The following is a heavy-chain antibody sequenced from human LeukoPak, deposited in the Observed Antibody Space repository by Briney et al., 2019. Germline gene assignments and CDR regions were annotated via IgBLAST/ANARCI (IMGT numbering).Heavy chain of an antibody. J-gene: IGHJ4*02. V-gene: IGHV3-23*01. CDR2: ISDDGSGT. Sequence: PGGSLRLSCAASGFSLSSYAMSWARQAPGQGLEWVSTISDDGSGTYYADSVKGRFTTSRDNSKNTLFLQINSLRAEDSAVYYCATDRERDPSVYYLVGGQGTLITVSS. CDR3: ATDRERDPSVYYLV. D-gene: IGHD3-22*01. CDR1: GFSLSSYA.